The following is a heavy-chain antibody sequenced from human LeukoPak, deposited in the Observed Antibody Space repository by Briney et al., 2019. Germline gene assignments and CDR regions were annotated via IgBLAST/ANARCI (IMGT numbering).Heavy chain of an antibody. Sequence: LPGGSLRLSCAASGFTFSNYAMNWVRQAPGKGVEYVSAISSNGGSTYYANSVKGRSTISRDNSKNTLYLQMGSLRAEDMAVYYCARGGYGASTPYYMDVWGKGTTVTVSS. J-gene: IGHJ6*03. CDR2: ISSNGGST. D-gene: IGHD1-26*01. V-gene: IGHV3-64*01. CDR3: ARGGYGASTPYYMDV. CDR1: GFTFSNYA.